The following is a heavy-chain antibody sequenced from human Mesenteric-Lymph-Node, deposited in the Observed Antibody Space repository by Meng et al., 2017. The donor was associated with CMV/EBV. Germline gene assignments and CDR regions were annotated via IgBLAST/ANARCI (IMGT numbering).Heavy chain of an antibody. CDR2: INHSGST. D-gene: IGHD4-23*01. V-gene: IGHV4-34*01. CDR1: GGSFSGYY. CDR3: ARHQRWLKSEGGFNY. Sequence: QLHSWGAGLLQPSETLSLTCAVYGGSFSGYYWSWIRQPPGKGLEWIGEINHSGSTNYNPSLKSRVTISVDTSKNQFSLKLSSVTAADTAVYYCARHQRWLKSEGGFNYWGQGTLVTVSS. J-gene: IGHJ4*02.